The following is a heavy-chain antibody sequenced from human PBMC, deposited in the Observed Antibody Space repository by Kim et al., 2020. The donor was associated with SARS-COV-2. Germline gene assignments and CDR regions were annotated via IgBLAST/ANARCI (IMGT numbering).Heavy chain of an antibody. CDR3: ARVSLGGVVNLDY. J-gene: IGHJ4*02. D-gene: IGHD3-3*01. CDR2: INHSGSS. V-gene: IGHV4-34*01. CDR1: GGSFSGYY. Sequence: SETLSLTCAVYGGSFSGYYWSWVRQPPGKGLEWIGEINHSGSSNYNPSIKSRVIISVDTSKNQFSLELTSVTAADTAVYYCARVSLGGVVNLDYWGRGTPVTVSS.